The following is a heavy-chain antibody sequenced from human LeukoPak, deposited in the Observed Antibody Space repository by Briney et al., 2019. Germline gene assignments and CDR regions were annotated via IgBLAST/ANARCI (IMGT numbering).Heavy chain of an antibody. J-gene: IGHJ4*02. CDR3: ARDRRLQLWSPAGFDY. D-gene: IGHD5-18*01. Sequence: GGSLRLSCAASGFTYSSYWMHWVRQAPGKGLVWVSHINPDGTTTHYADSVKGRFTISRDNAKNSLYLQMNSLRADDTAVYYCARDRRLQLWSPAGFDYWGQGTLVTASS. V-gene: IGHV3-74*01. CDR1: GFTYSSYW. CDR2: INPDGTTT.